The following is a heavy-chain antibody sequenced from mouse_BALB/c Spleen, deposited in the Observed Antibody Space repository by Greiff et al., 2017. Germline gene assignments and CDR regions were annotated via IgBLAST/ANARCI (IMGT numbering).Heavy chain of an antibody. J-gene: IGHJ2*01. CDR2: IYPGNVNT. V-gene: IGHV1S56*01. Sequence: VQLQQSGPELVKPGASVRISCKASGYTFTSYYIHWVKQRPGQGLEWIGWIYPGNVNTKYNEKFKGKATLTADKSSSTAYMQLSSLTSEDSAVYFCARGEESYFDYWGQGTTLTVSS. CDR1: GYTFTSYY. CDR3: ARGEESYFDY.